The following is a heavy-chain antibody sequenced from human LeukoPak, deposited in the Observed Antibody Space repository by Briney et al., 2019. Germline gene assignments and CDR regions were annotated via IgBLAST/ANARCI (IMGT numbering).Heavy chain of an antibody. V-gene: IGHV5-51*01. Sequence: GESLKISCKGSGYSFTSYWIGWVRQMPGKGLEWMGIIYPGDSDTRYSPSFQGQVTISADKSISTAYLQWSSLKASDTAMYYCARLPDTYVDTAMAYYFDYWGQGTLVTVSS. CDR3: ARLPDTYVDTAMAYYFDY. D-gene: IGHD5-18*01. J-gene: IGHJ4*02. CDR1: GYSFTSYW. CDR2: IYPGDSDT.